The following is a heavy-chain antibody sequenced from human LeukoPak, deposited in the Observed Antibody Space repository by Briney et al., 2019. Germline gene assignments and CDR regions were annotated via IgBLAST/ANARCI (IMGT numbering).Heavy chain of an antibody. J-gene: IGHJ3*02. V-gene: IGHV3-9*01. CDR2: ISWNSGSI. CDR3: ARRGLPDAFDI. Sequence: GGSLRLSCAASGFTFDDYAMHWVGQAPGKGLEWVSGISWNSGSIGYADSVKGRFTISRDNAKNSLYLQMNSLRAEDTALYYCARRGLPDAFDIWGQGTMVTVSS. CDR1: GFTFDDYA.